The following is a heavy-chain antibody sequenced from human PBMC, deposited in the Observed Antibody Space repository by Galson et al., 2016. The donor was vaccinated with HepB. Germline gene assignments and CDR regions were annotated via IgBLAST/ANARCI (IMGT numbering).Heavy chain of an antibody. V-gene: IGHV3-73*01. Sequence: SLRLSCAVSGFTSSSYVMSWVRQASGKGLEWVGRIRSKANSYATAYVASVKGRFTISRDDSKNTAYLQMNSLKTEDTAVYYCIRGDLKLDYWGQGTLVTVSS. CDR1: GFTSSSYV. CDR2: IRSKANSYAT. CDR3: IRGDLKLDY. J-gene: IGHJ4*02. D-gene: IGHD3-10*01.